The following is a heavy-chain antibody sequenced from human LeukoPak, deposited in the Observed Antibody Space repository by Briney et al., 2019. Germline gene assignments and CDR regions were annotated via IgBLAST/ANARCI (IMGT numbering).Heavy chain of an antibody. CDR1: GFTFDAFG. D-gene: IGHD7-27*01. CDR3: ARVWAWGSGNYFDN. Sequence: GGSLRLSCAASGFTFDAFGMTWVSQAPGKGLEWVSAIRGDAGSTGYADSVKGRFTISRDNAKNSLYLQMNSLRVEDTALYYCARVWAWGSGNYFDNWGQGTLVTVSS. CDR2: IRGDAGST. V-gene: IGHV3-20*04. J-gene: IGHJ4*02.